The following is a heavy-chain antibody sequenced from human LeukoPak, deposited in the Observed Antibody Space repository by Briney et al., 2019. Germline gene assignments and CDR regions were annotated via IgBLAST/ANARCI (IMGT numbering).Heavy chain of an antibody. J-gene: IGHJ4*02. CDR2: IYYSGST. D-gene: IGHD5-18*01. CDR3: AGQRGYSYGYSGYFDY. V-gene: IGHV4-59*04. Sequence: SETLSLTCTVSGGSISSYYWSWIRQPPGKGLEWIGSIYYSGSTYYNPSLKSRVTISVDTSKNQFSLKLSSVTAADTAVYYCAGQRGYSYGYSGYFDYWGQGTLVTVSS. CDR1: GGSISSYY.